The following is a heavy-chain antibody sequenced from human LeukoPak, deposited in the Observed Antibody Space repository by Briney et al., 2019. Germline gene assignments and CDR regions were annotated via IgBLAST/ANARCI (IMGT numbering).Heavy chain of an antibody. J-gene: IGHJ4*02. Sequence: SETLSLTCAVYGGSFSGYYWSWIRQPPGKGLEWIGEINHSGSTNYNPSLKSRVTISVDASKNQFSLKLSSVTAADTAVYYCARLARVVVVAAKTPPASSYYFDYWGQGTLVTVSS. CDR1: GGSFSGYY. D-gene: IGHD2-15*01. CDR3: ARLARVVVVAAKTPPASSYYFDY. V-gene: IGHV4-34*01. CDR2: INHSGST.